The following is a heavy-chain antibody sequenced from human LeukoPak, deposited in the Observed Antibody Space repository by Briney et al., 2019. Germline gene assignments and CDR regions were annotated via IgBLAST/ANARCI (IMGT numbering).Heavy chain of an antibody. CDR3: ARYRIGCGGDCYSLVDC. Sequence: ASVKVSCKASGYTFTSYGISWVRQAPGQGLEWMGWISAYNGNTNYAQKLQGRVTMTTDTSTSTAYMELRSLRSDDTAVYYCARYRIGCGGDCYSLVDCWGQGTLVTVSS. J-gene: IGHJ4*02. V-gene: IGHV1-18*01. CDR2: ISAYNGNT. D-gene: IGHD2-21*02. CDR1: GYTFTSYG.